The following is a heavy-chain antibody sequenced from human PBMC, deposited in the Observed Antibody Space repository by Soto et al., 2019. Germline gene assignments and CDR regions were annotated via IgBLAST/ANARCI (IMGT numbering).Heavy chain of an antibody. CDR3: VRRHVSATGIDWFDP. D-gene: IGHD6-13*01. Sequence: ASVKVSCKASGYTFTSYGIHWVRQAPGQRLELMGWINAANGDTKYSPKFQGRVTITRDTSASTAYMELGSLRSEDTAVYYCVRRHVSATGIDWFDPWGQGTLVTVYS. CDR2: INAANGDT. CDR1: GYTFTSYG. V-gene: IGHV1-3*01. J-gene: IGHJ5*02.